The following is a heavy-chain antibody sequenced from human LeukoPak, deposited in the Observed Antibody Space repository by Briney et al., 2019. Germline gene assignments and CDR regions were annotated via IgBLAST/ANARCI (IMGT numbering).Heavy chain of an antibody. CDR3: ARVLSSFYYGMDV. V-gene: IGHV4-34*01. CDR1: GGSFSGYY. D-gene: IGHD6-19*01. Sequence: SETLSLTCAVYGGSFSGYYWSWIRQPPGKGLEWIGEINHSGSTNYNPSLKSRVTISVDTSKNQFSLKLSSVTAADTAVYYCARVLSSFYYGMDVWGQGTTVTVSS. J-gene: IGHJ6*02. CDR2: INHSGST.